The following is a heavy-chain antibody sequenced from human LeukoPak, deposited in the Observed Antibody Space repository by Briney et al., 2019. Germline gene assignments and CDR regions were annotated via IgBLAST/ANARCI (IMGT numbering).Heavy chain of an antibody. CDR3: SLSGDNDASDI. V-gene: IGHV3-23*01. Sequence: PGGSLRLSCAASGFTFRSYAMNWVRQAPGKGLEWVSVISGSGGSTYYADSVKGRFTISRENSKNTLYLQMNSLRAEDTAVYYCSLSGDNDASDIWGQGTKVTVSS. D-gene: IGHD3-10*01. CDR2: ISGSGGST. CDR1: GFTFRSYA. J-gene: IGHJ3*02.